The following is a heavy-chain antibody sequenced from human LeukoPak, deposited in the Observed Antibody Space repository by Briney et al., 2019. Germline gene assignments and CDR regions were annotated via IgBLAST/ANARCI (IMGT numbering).Heavy chain of an antibody. CDR2: ISDNGSPA. CDR3: ARGLRWNDY. Sequence: GGSLRLSCAASGFTFSSYEMNWVRQAPGKGLESVSSISDNGSPAYYADSVKGRFTISRDNSKDTLYLQMNSLRAEDTAIYYCARGLRWNDYWGQGTLVTVSS. V-gene: IGHV3-23*01. J-gene: IGHJ4*02. CDR1: GFTFSSYE. D-gene: IGHD5-24*01.